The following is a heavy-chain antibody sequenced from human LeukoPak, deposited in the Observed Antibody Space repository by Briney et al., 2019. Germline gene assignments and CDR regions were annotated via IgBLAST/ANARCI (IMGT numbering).Heavy chain of an antibody. CDR2: INPNSGGT. CDR1: GYTFTGYY. V-gene: IGHV1-2*02. Sequence: ASVKVSFKASGYTFTGYYMHWVRQAPGQGLEWMGWINPNSGGTNYAQKFQGRVTMTRDTSISTAYMELSRLRSDDTAVYYCARVEYSGYGDPTAAFDYWGQGTLVTVSS. CDR3: ARVEYSGYGDPTAAFDY. D-gene: IGHD5-12*01. J-gene: IGHJ4*02.